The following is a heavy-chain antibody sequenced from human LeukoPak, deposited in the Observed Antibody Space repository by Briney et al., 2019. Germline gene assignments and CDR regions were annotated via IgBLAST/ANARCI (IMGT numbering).Heavy chain of an antibody. CDR2: IYYSGST. J-gene: IGHJ3*02. CDR3: ARDLTVTNAFDI. CDR1: GGSFSGYY. V-gene: IGHV4-59*01. D-gene: IGHD4-17*01. Sequence: SETLSLTCAVSGGSFSGYYWSWIRQPPGKGLEWIGYIYYSGSTNYNPSLKSRVTISVDTSKNQFSLKLSSVTAADTAVYYCARDLTVTNAFDIWGQGTMVTVSS.